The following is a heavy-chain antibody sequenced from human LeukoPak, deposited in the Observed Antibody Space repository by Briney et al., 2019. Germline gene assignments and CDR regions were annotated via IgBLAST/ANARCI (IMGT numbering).Heavy chain of an antibody. CDR2: IKQDGSEK. D-gene: IGHD6-13*01. Sequence: GGSLRLSCAASGFTFSTYWMSWVRQAPGKGLEWVANIKQDGSEKYYLDSVKGRFTISRDNAKNSLYLQMNSLRAEDTAVYFCTREAAAGIDYWGQGTLVTVSA. CDR3: TREAAAGIDY. V-gene: IGHV3-7*01. CDR1: GFTFSTYW. J-gene: IGHJ4*02.